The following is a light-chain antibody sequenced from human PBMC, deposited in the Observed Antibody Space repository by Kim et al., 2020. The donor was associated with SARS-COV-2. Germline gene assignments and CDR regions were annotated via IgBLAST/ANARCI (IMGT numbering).Light chain of an antibody. J-gene: IGLJ3*02. Sequence: APGKTASITCGGNNIGSNSVHWYQQQPGQAPVVVIFYDSGRPTGIPERFSGSKSGNTATLTINRVEAGDEADYYCQVWDSRSDHRVFGGGTKLTVL. CDR3: QVWDSRSDHRV. V-gene: IGLV3-21*04. CDR2: YDS. CDR1: NIGSNS.